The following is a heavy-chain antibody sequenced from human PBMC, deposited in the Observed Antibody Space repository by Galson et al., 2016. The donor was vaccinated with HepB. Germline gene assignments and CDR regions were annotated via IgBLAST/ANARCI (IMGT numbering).Heavy chain of an antibody. CDR2: ITPTGGST. CDR1: GYTFTSYY. Sequence: SVKVSCKASGYTFTSYYIHWVRQAPGQGLEWMGVITPTGGSTIYAQKFQGRVTVTRDTSTSTVYMALSSLRSEDTAVYYCARGGWGEPTDYWGQGTMVTVSS. V-gene: IGHV1-46*01. D-gene: IGHD3-16*01. J-gene: IGHJ3*01. CDR3: ARGGWGEPTDY.